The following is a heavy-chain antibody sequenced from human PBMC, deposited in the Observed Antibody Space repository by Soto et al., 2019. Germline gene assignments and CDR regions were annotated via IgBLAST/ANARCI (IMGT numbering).Heavy chain of an antibody. J-gene: IGHJ3*02. Sequence: QVQLVQSGAEVKKPGASVKVSCKASGYIFTTYGISWVRQAPGQGLEWMGWISANNGNTYYAQRVQSRVIMTTDTPPRTIYMELRSLRSDDTAVYDCARELQFYSDSSGYRDVFDIWGQGTMVTVSS. V-gene: IGHV1-18*01. CDR2: ISANNGNT. CDR1: GYIFTTYG. CDR3: ARELQFYSDSSGYRDVFDI. D-gene: IGHD3-22*01.